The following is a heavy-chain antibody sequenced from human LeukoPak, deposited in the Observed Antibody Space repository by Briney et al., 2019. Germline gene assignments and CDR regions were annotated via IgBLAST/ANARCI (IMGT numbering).Heavy chain of an antibody. V-gene: IGHV3-30*02. Sequence: GGSLRLPCAASGFTFSDYVMHWVRQAPGKGLEWVAFVRPGGSDKQYADSVKGRFTVSRDNSKNTLYLQLNSLRAEDTAVYYCAKDLTNGWCFDNWGQGNLVTV. CDR3: AKDLTNGWCFDN. J-gene: IGHJ4*02. CDR2: VRPGGSDK. CDR1: GFTFSDYV. D-gene: IGHD6-19*01.